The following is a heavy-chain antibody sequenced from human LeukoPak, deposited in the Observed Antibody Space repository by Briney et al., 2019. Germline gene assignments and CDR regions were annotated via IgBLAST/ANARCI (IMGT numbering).Heavy chain of an antibody. Sequence: SETPSLTCAVYGGSFSGYYWSWIRQPPGKGLEWIGEINHSGSTNYNPSLKSRVTISVDTSKNQLSLKLSSVTAADTAVYYCASPYCSSTSCYYAYWGQGTLVTVSS. CDR1: GGSFSGYY. CDR3: ASPYCSSTSCYYAY. V-gene: IGHV4-34*01. CDR2: INHSGST. J-gene: IGHJ4*02. D-gene: IGHD2-2*01.